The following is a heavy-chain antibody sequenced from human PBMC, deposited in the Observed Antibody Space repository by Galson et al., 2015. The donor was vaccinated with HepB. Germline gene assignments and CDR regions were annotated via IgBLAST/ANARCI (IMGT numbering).Heavy chain of an antibody. CDR1: GYSFTNYW. D-gene: IGHD3-10*01. V-gene: IGHV5-10-1*01. Sequence: QSGAEVKKPGEPLRISCKGSGYSFTNYWISWVRQMPGKGLEWMGRIDPSDSYTNYSPSFQGHVTISADKSISTAYLQWSSLKASDTAMYYCARLRGYYGSGSPFDPWGQGTLVTVSS. J-gene: IGHJ5*02. CDR3: ARLRGYYGSGSPFDP. CDR2: IDPSDSYT.